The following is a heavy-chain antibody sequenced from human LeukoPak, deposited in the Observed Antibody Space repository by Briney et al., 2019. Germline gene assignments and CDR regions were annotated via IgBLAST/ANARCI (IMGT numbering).Heavy chain of an antibody. J-gene: IGHJ6*02. Sequence: SVKVSCKASGGTFSSYAISWVRQAPGQGLEWMGGIIPIFGTANYAQKFQGRVTITADESTSTAYMELSSLRSEDTAVYYCARDLYLYYDSSGYSGMDVWGQGTTVTVS. CDR3: ARDLYLYYDSSGYSGMDV. CDR2: IIPIFGTA. V-gene: IGHV1-69*13. CDR1: GGTFSSYA. D-gene: IGHD3-22*01.